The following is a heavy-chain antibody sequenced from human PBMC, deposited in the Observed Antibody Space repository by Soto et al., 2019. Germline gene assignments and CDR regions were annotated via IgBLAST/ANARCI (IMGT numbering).Heavy chain of an antibody. V-gene: IGHV3-21*01. CDR1: GFTFSSYS. Sequence: PGGSLRLSCAASGFTFSSYSMNWVRQAPGKGLEWVSSISSSSSYIYYADSVKGRFTISRDNAKNSLYLQMNSLRAEDTAVYYCANLGHCSSTSCYGSDDAFDIWGQGTMVTVSS. CDR3: ANLGHCSSTSCYGSDDAFDI. D-gene: IGHD2-2*01. J-gene: IGHJ3*02. CDR2: ISSSSSYI.